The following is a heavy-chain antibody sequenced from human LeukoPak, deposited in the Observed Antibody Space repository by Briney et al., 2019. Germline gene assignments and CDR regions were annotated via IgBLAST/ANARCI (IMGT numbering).Heavy chain of an antibody. Sequence: ASVKVSCKASGYTFTSYYMHWVRQAPGQGLEWMGIINPSGDSTNYAQKFQGRVTITTDESTSTAYMELSSLRSEDTAVYYCARERGRYCTNGVCLGQAFDIWGQGTMVTVSS. CDR3: ARERGRYCTNGVCLGQAFDI. CDR1: GYTFTSYY. D-gene: IGHD2-8*01. CDR2: INPSGDST. J-gene: IGHJ3*02. V-gene: IGHV1-46*01.